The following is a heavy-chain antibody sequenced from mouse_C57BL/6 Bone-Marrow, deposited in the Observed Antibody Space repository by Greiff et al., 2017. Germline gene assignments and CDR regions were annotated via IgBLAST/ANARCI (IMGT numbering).Heavy chain of an antibody. D-gene: IGHD2-4*01. CDR3: VTGEDYDLGDY. CDR2: IRSKSNNYAT. CDR1: GFSFNTYA. V-gene: IGHV10-1*01. J-gene: IGHJ4*01. Sequence: EVQGVESGGGLVQPKGSLKLSCAASGFSFNTYAMNWVRQAPGKGLEWVARIRSKSNNYATYYAESVKDRFTISRDDSESMLYLQMNNLKTEDTAMYYCVTGEDYDLGDYWGQGTSVTVSS.